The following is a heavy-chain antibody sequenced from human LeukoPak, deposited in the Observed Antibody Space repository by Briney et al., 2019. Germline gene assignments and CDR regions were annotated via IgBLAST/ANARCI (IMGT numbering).Heavy chain of an antibody. CDR1: GGSITSSTYY. V-gene: IGHV4-39*07. D-gene: IGHD6-13*01. CDR3: AREDIAAATLSP. CDR2: IYYSGST. J-gene: IGHJ5*02. Sequence: PSETLSLACTVSGGSITSSTYYWGWIRQPPGKGLEWIGSIYYSGSTYYNPSVKSRVTISVDTSKNQFSLKLSSVTAADTAVYYCAREDIAAATLSPWGQGTLVTVSS.